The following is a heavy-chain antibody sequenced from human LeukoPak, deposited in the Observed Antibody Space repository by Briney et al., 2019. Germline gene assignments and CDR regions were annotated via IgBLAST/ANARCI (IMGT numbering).Heavy chain of an antibody. D-gene: IGHD3-22*01. Sequence: PGGSLRLSCAASGFTFSSYGMHWVRQAPGKGLEWVAFIRYDGSNKYYADSVKGRFTISRDNSKNTLYLQMNSLRAEDTAVYYCAKGESEYDSSGYFDYWGQGTLVTVSS. J-gene: IGHJ4*02. CDR3: AKGESEYDSSGYFDY. V-gene: IGHV3-30*02. CDR2: IRYDGSNK. CDR1: GFTFSSYG.